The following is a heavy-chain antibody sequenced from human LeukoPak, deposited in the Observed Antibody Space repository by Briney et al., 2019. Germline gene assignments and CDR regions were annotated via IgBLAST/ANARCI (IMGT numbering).Heavy chain of an antibody. CDR2: IYHSGST. CDR1: GGSISGSNR. V-gene: IGHV4-4*02. CDR3: ARMFVPAAMFYYYGMDV. J-gene: IGHJ6*04. Sequence: SGTLSLTCAVSGGSISGSNRWSWVRQPPGKGLEWIGEIYHSGSTNYNPSLKSRVTISVDKSKNQFSLKLSSVTAADTAVYYCARMFVPAAMFYYYGMDVWGKGTTVTVSS. D-gene: IGHD2-2*01.